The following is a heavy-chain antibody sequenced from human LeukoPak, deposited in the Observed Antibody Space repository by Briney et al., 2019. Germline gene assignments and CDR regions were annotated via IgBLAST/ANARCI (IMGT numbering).Heavy chain of an antibody. V-gene: IGHV3-7*01. Sequence: GGSLRLSCAASGYTFSSYAMSWVRQAPGKGLEWVANIKQDGSEKYYVDSVKGRFTISRDNAKNSLYLQMNSLRAEDTAVYYCARDKTDYYYYYMDVWGKGTTVTVSS. J-gene: IGHJ6*03. CDR2: IKQDGSEK. CDR3: ARDKTDYYYYYMDV. CDR1: GYTFSSYA.